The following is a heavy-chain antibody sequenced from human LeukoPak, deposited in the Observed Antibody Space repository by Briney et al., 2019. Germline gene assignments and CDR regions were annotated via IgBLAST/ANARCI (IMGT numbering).Heavy chain of an antibody. CDR2: ISTYNDNR. D-gene: IGHD2-15*01. CDR3: ARGVRCSGGSCAFDI. CDR1: GYTFSSYA. J-gene: IGHJ3*02. Sequence: ASVKVSCKASGYTFSSYAISWVRQAPGLGLEWMGRISTYNDNRNYAQNFQGRVTMATDTSTSTAYMELRSLRSDDTAVYYCARGVRCSGGSCAFDIWGQGTMVTVSS. V-gene: IGHV1-18*01.